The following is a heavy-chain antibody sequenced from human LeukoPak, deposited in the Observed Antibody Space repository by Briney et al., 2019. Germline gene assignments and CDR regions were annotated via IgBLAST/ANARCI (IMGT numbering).Heavy chain of an antibody. V-gene: IGHV4-59*01. D-gene: IGHD3-22*01. J-gene: IGHJ4*02. CDR1: GGSISSYY. CDR3: ARGGQGYYDSSGYSTDSLDY. Sequence: PSETLSLTRTVSGGSISSYYWSWIRQPPGKGLEWIGYIYYSGSTNYNPSLKSRVTISVDTSKNQFSLKLSSVTAADTAVYYCARGGQGYYDSSGYSTDSLDYWGQGTLVTVSS. CDR2: IYYSGST.